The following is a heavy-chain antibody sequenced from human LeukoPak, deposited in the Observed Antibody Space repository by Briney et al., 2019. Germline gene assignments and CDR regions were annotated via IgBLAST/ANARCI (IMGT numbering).Heavy chain of an antibody. Sequence: SQTLSLTCAISGDSVSSNSVAWNWVRQSPSTGLEWLGSTFYRSKCSNDYAVSVKSRITINPDTSKNQFSLQLNSVTPEDTAVYYCARALETGLGTYLDYWGQGALVTVSS. J-gene: IGHJ4*02. D-gene: IGHD7-27*01. CDR1: GDSVSSNSVA. V-gene: IGHV6-1*01. CDR3: ARALETGLGTYLDY. CDR2: TFYRSKCSN.